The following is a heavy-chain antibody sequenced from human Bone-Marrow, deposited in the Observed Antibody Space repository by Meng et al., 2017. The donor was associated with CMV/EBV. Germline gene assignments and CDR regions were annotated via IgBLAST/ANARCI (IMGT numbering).Heavy chain of an antibody. CDR2: ISGYNGNT. CDR3: ARAGGTTRRGYYFDY. V-gene: IGHV1-18*01. J-gene: IGHJ4*02. D-gene: IGHD1-7*01. CDR1: GYPFTNYG. Sequence: SGYPFTNYGIPWVRQAPGKGLEWMGWISGYNGNTNYAQKVQGRVTMTTDTSTSTAYMELRSLRSDDTAVYYCARAGGTTRRGYYFDYWGQGTLVTVSS.